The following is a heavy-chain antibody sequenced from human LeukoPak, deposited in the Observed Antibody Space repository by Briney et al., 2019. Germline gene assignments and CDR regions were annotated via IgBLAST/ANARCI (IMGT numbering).Heavy chain of an antibody. CDR3: ASLPAADDY. V-gene: IGHV4-39*01. Sequence: SETLSLTCTVSGGSISSSSYYWGWMRQPPGKGLEWIGSIYYSGSTYYNPSLKSRVTISVDTSKNQFSLKLSSVAAADTAVYYCASLPAADDYWGQGTLVTVSS. D-gene: IGHD6-13*01. CDR1: GGSISSSSYY. J-gene: IGHJ4*02. CDR2: IYYSGST.